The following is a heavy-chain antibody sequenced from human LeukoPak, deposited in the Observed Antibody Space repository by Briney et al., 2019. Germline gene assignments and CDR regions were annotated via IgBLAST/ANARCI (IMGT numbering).Heavy chain of an antibody. V-gene: IGHV4-61*01. CDR2: IYNGVNT. D-gene: IGHD3-10*01. J-gene: IGHJ6*02. CDR1: GASVSSASY. Sequence: SETLSLTCTVSGASVSSASYWTWIRQPPGKGVEWIAHIYNGVNTNYNPSLKSRVTISVDTSKNQFSLRLNSVTAADTAVYYCARNRVVRGVYYYYYGMDVWGQGTTVTVSS. CDR3: ARNRVVRGVYYYYYGMDV.